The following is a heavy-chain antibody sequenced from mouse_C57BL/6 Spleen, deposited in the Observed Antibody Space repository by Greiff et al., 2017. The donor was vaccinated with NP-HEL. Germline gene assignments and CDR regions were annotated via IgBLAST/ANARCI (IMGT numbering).Heavy chain of an antibody. J-gene: IGHJ2*01. Sequence: VQLQQPGAELVMPGASVKLSCKASGYTFTSYWMHWVKQRPGQGLEWIGEIDPSDSYTNYNQKFKGKSTLTVDKSSSTAYMQLSSLTSEDSAVYYCASQLGRLDYWGQGTTLTVSS. CDR2: IDPSDSYT. D-gene: IGHD4-1*02. CDR1: GYTFTSYW. V-gene: IGHV1-69*01. CDR3: ASQLGRLDY.